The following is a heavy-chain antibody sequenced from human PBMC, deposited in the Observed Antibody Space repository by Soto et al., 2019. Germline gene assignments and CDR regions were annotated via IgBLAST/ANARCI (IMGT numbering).Heavy chain of an antibody. V-gene: IGHV3-23*01. CDR3: AKNWDTTFSSSSH. J-gene: IGHJ4*02. Sequence: EVQLLESGGGLVQPGGSLRLSCAASGFPFSTYAMTWVRQAPGKGLEWVSAISGSGGSTYYADSVKGRFIISRDKSKSTLFLQMNSLRAEDTAVYYCAKNWDTTFSSSSHWGQGALVTVSS. CDR1: GFPFSTYA. CDR2: ISGSGGST. D-gene: IGHD6-6*01.